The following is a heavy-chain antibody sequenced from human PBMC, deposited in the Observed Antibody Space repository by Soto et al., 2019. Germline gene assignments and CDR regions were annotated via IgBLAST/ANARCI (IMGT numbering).Heavy chain of an antibody. CDR3: ARWVVAASAYWYFDL. CDR1: GGSIRTTSYY. J-gene: IGHJ2*01. V-gene: IGHV4-39*01. Sequence: QLQESGPGLVKPSETLSLTCTVSGGSIRTTSYYWGWIRQSPGKGLEWIGSIFHSGATNYNPSLKSRVSISVDTSKNQFSLEMNFVTAADTVVYYCARWVVAASAYWYFDLWGRGTLVPVSS. D-gene: IGHD2-15*01. CDR2: IFHSGAT.